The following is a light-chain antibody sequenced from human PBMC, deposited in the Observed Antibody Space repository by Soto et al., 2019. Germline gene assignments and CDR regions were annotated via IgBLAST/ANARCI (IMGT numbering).Light chain of an antibody. V-gene: IGKV3-15*01. CDR1: QSISTK. CDR3: QEYNKWFSIS. CDR2: GAS. Sequence: EIVLTQSPATLSVSPGERAILSCRASQSISTKLAWYQRKPGRAPRLLIYGASTRATGIPARFSGSGSGTEFTLTINSLQSEDFAVYYCQEYNKWFSISFGQGTRLEIK. J-gene: IGKJ5*01.